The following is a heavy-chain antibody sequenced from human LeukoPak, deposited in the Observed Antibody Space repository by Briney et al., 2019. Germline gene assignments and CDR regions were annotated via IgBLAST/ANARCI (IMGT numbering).Heavy chain of an antibody. V-gene: IGHV3-21*01. J-gene: IGHJ3*02. Sequence: KPGGSLRLSWAASGFTFSSYSINWVRQTPGKGLEWVSSISATSSYIYYADSARGRFTISRDNAKNSLYLQMNSLRAEDTAVYYCARDKTEQWFVLEAFDIWGQGTVVTVSS. CDR3: ARDKTEQWFVLEAFDI. D-gene: IGHD6-19*01. CDR1: GFTFSSYS. CDR2: ISATSSYI.